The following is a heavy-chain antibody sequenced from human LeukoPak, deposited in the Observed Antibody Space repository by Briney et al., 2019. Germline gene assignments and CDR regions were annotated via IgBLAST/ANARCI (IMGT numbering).Heavy chain of an antibody. D-gene: IGHD6-19*01. V-gene: IGHV3-7*01. CDR1: GFSFSSYW. CDR2: IKPDGSDK. Sequence: QTGGSLRLSCTASGFSFSSYWMSWLRQAPGKGLEGVANIKPDGSDKYYVDSVKGRFTISRDNAKNSLYLQMNSLRAEDSALYYCARASAVAGTREYWGQGALVTVSS. J-gene: IGHJ4*02. CDR3: ARASAVAGTREY.